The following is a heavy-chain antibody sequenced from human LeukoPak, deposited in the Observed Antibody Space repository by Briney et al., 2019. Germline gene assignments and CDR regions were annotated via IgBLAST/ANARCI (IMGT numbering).Heavy chain of an antibody. J-gene: IGHJ4*02. Sequence: GGSLRLSCAASGFTFSSYGMNWVRQAPGKGLEWVSSISSSSSYIYYADSVKGRFTISRDNAKNSLYLQMNSLRAEDTAVYYCARDSPRIAAAGRFDYWGQGTLVTVSS. D-gene: IGHD6-13*01. V-gene: IGHV3-21*01. CDR2: ISSSSSYI. CDR3: ARDSPRIAAAGRFDY. CDR1: GFTFSSYG.